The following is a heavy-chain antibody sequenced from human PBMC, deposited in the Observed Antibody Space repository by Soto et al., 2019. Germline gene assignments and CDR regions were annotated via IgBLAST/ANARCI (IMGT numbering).Heavy chain of an antibody. D-gene: IGHD5-12*01. Sequence: QVQLVQSGAEVKKPGASVKVPCKASGYTFTSFDINWVRQATGQGLEWMGWMNPNSGNTGYAEKFQGRVTMTRNASINTAYMELSSLISEDTAVYYCAGGGVVATSLDYWGPGPRVTVSS. CDR2: MNPNSGNT. CDR1: GYTFTSFD. CDR3: AGGGVVATSLDY. J-gene: IGHJ4*02. V-gene: IGHV1-8*01.